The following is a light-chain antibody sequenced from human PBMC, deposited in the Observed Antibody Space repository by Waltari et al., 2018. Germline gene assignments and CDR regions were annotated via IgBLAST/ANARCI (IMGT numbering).Light chain of an antibody. J-gene: IGKJ1*01. Sequence: DIQMTQSPSSLSASVGDRVTITCRPSQSIDKFLNWYQKKPGKAPDLLIYAASTLQTWAPSRVSGSGSGTDFTLTITSLHPEDFATYYCQPTYTSLAWTFGQGTKVEIK. CDR1: QSIDKF. CDR3: QPTYTSLAWT. CDR2: AAS. V-gene: IGKV1-39*01.